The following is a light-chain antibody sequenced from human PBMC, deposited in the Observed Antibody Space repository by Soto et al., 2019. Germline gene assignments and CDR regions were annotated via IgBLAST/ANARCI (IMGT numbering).Light chain of an antibody. CDR2: GVS. CDR1: QSISRY. CDR3: QQYDSSPRT. V-gene: IGKV3-20*01. J-gene: IGKJ1*01. Sequence: EVVMTQSPATLSVSPGERATLSCRASQSISRYLAWYQQKPGQAPRPLIYGVSSRATGIPDRFSGSGSGTDFTLTISRLEPEDFAVYYCQQYDSSPRTFGQGTKVDIK.